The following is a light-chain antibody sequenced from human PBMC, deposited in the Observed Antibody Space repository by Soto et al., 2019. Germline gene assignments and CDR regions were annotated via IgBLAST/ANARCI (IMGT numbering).Light chain of an antibody. CDR2: WAS. CDR3: QQYYSTWT. Sequence: DIVMTQSPDSLAVSLGERATINCKSSQSVLYSSNNKNYLAWYQRKPGQPPKLLIYWASTRESGVPDRFSGSGSGTDFTLTISSLQAEDVAVYYCQQYYSTWTFGQGTKVDIK. V-gene: IGKV4-1*01. J-gene: IGKJ1*01. CDR1: QSVLYSSNNKNY.